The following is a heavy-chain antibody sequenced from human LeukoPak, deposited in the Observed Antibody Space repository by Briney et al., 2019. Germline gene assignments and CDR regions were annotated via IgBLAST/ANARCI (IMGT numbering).Heavy chain of an antibody. V-gene: IGHV3-30*04. CDR2: ISYDGSNK. J-gene: IGHJ4*02. Sequence: GGSLRLSCAASGFTFSSYAMHWVRQAPGKGLEWVAVISYDGSNKYYADSVKGRFTISRDNSKNTLYLQMNSLRAEDTAVYYCARILSSAWGELGYWGQGTLVTVSS. CDR1: GFTFSSYA. D-gene: IGHD6-19*01. CDR3: ARILSSAWGELGY.